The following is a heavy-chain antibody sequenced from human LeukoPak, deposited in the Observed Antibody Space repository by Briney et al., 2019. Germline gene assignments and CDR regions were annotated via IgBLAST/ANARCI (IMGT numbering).Heavy chain of an antibody. CDR1: GGSFSGYY. Sequence: PSETLSLTCAVYGGSFSGYYWSWIRQPPGKGLEWIGEINHSGSTNYNPSLKSRVTISVDTSKNQFSLKLSSVTAADTAVYYCARRSGGYCSAYWGQGTLVTVSS. V-gene: IGHV4-34*01. CDR2: INHSGST. D-gene: IGHD2-21*01. CDR3: ARRSGGYCSAY. J-gene: IGHJ4*02.